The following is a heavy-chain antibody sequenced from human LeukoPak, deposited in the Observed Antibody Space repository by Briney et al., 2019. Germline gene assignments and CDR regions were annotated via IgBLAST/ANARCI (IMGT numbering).Heavy chain of an antibody. J-gene: IGHJ5*02. V-gene: IGHV4-39*07. D-gene: IGHD3-3*01. CDR2: FSYSGST. CDR1: GDSISSSSYY. CDR3: ARDSGPSTSYYDFWSGYYNYRYNWFDP. Sequence: SETLSLTCTVSGDSISSSSYYWGWIRQPPGKGLEWIGSFSYSGSTYYNPSLKSRVTISVDTSKNQFSLKLSSVTAADTAVYYCARDSGPSTSYYDFWSGYYNYRYNWFDPWGQGTLVTVSS.